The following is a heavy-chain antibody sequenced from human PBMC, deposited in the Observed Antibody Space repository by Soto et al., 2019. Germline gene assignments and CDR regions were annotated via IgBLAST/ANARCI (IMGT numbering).Heavy chain of an antibody. V-gene: IGHV4-39*01. CDR2: IDYIGST. Sequence: QLQLQESGPGLVKPSETLSLTCTVSGASISSSGYYWGWIRQAPGKGLEWIGSIDYIGSTYYNPSLTSRVTVSVDTSKNQFSLKLNSVTAADTAVHYCVRGGLRYQQSSYYFDVWGQGPLVTVSS. D-gene: IGHD3-16*01. CDR3: VRGGLRYQQSSYYFDV. J-gene: IGHJ4*02. CDR1: GASISSSGYY.